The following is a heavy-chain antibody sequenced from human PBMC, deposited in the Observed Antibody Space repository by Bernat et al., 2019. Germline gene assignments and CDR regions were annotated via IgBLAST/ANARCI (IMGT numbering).Heavy chain of an antibody. Sequence: EVQLVESGGGLVQPGGSLRLSCAASGFTFSSYWMSWVRQAPGKGLEWVANIKQDGSEKYYVDSVKGRFTISRDNAKNTLYLQMNSLRAEDTAVYYCARDQGGWLQIENAFDIWGQGTMVTVSS. CDR3: ARDQGGWLQIENAFDI. J-gene: IGHJ3*02. D-gene: IGHD5-24*01. CDR1: GFTFSSYW. CDR2: IKQDGSEK. V-gene: IGHV3-7*01.